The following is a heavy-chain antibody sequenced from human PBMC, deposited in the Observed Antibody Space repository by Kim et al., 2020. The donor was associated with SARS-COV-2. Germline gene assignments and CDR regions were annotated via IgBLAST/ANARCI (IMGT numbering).Heavy chain of an antibody. CDR3: ARVTGYCSGGSCVNWFDP. D-gene: IGHD2-15*01. V-gene: IGHV4-59*13. CDR1: GGSISSYY. J-gene: IGHJ5*02. CDR2: IYYSGST. Sequence: SETLSLTCTVSGGSISSYYWSWIRQPPGKGLEWIGYIYYSGSTNYNPSLKSRVTISVDTSKNQFSLKLSSVTAADTAVYYCARVTGYCSGGSCVNWFDPWGQGTLVTVSS.